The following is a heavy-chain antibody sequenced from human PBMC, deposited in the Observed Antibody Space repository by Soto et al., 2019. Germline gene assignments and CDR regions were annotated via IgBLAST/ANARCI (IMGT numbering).Heavy chain of an antibody. CDR2: INQSGST. CDR1: GGSFSVYY. D-gene: IGHD3-16*01. Sequence: SETLSLTCAVYGGSFSVYYWSWIRQPPGKGLEWIGEINQSGSTYYNPSIKSRVTISVDRSKNQFSLKLSSVTAADTAVYYCARRWGRTFDYWGQGTLVTVSS. V-gene: IGHV4-34*01. CDR3: ARRWGRTFDY. J-gene: IGHJ4*02.